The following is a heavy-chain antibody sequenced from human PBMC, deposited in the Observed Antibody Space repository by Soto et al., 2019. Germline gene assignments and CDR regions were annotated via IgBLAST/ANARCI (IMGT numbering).Heavy chain of an antibody. Sequence: GGSLRLSCAASGFTFSSYAMSWVRQAPGKGLEWVSAISGSGGSTYYADSVKGRFTISRDNSKNTLYLQMNSLRAEDTAVYYCAKLDYGDYGGGADYWGQGTLVTVSS. D-gene: IGHD4-17*01. CDR3: AKLDYGDYGGGADY. V-gene: IGHV3-23*01. CDR1: GFTFSSYA. J-gene: IGHJ4*02. CDR2: ISGSGGST.